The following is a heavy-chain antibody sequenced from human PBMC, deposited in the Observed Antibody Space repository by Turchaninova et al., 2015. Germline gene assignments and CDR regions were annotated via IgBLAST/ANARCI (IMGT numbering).Heavy chain of an antibody. V-gene: IGHV4-39*01. Sequence: QLQLQESGPGLVKPSETLSLICTVSGGSISNSDYYWGWIRQPPGRGLEWIGSIYYTGYTHFNPSLESLVTISVDTSNNQFALKLYSVTAADTAVYYCARQRGIVGASGPNAFEIWGQGTMVTVSS. CDR2: IYYTGYT. D-gene: IGHD1-26*01. CDR1: GGSISNSDYY. CDR3: ARQRGIVGASGPNAFEI. J-gene: IGHJ3*02.